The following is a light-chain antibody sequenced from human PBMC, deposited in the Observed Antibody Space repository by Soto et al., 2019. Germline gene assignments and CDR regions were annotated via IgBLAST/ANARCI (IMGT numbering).Light chain of an antibody. CDR3: KSYAGSNTYV. CDR2: EVV. Sequence: SVLTQPPSASGSPGQSVTISCTGTKSDIGVYDFVSWYQHLPGKAPRLIIYEVVQRPSGVPDRFSGSKSGNTASLTVSGLQAAYEADYFCKSYAGSNTYVFGSGTKVTVL. J-gene: IGLJ1*01. CDR1: KSDIGVYDF. V-gene: IGLV2-8*01.